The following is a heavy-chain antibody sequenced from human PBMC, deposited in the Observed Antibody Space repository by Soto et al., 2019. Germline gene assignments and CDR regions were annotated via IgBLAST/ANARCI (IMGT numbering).Heavy chain of an antibody. Sequence: PGESLKISCKGSGYSFTSYWIGWVRQMPGKGLEWMGIIYPGDSDTRYSPSFQGQVTISADKSISTAYLQWSSLKASDTAMYYCARHRTYCYGSGSYLAPAPYYYYGMDVWGQGTTVTVSS. V-gene: IGHV5-51*01. CDR3: ARHRTYCYGSGSYLAPAPYYYYGMDV. D-gene: IGHD3-10*01. CDR1: GYSFTSYW. J-gene: IGHJ6*02. CDR2: IYPGDSDT.